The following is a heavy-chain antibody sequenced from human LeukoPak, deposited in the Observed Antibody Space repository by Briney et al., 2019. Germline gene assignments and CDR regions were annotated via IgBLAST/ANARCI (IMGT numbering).Heavy chain of an antibody. J-gene: IGHJ4*02. D-gene: IGHD3-16*02. CDR1: GFTFSGSA. CDR2: IRSKANSYAT. Sequence: GGSLRLSCAASGFTFSGSAMHWVRQASGKGLEWVGRIRSKANSYATAYAASVKGRFTISRDDSKNTAYLQMNSLRAEDTALYYCARDWFTRLGELSPDRAFDYWGQGTLVTVSS. CDR3: ARDWFTRLGELSPDRAFDY. V-gene: IGHV3-73*01.